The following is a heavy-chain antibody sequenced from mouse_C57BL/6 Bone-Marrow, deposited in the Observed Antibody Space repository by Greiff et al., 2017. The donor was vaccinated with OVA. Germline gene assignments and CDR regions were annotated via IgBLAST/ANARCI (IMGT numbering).Heavy chain of an antibody. CDR1: GYTFTSYT. Sequence: VHLVESGAELARPGASVKMSCKASGYTFTSYTMHWVKQRPGQGLEWIGYINPSSGYTKYNQKFKDKATLTADKSSSTAYMQLSSLTSEDSAVYYCARNPYYYGSDYFDYWGQGTTLTVSS. CDR2: INPSSGYT. D-gene: IGHD1-1*01. CDR3: ARNPYYYGSDYFDY. J-gene: IGHJ2*01. V-gene: IGHV1-4*01.